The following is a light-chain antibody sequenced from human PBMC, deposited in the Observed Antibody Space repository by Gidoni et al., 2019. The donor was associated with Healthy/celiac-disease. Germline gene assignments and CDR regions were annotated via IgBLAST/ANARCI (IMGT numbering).Light chain of an antibody. Sequence: EIVLTQSPGTLSLSPGERATLSCRASQSVSSSYLAWYQQKPGQAPRLLIYGASSRATGIPDRFSGSGSGTDFTPSISRLGPEDFAVYYCQQYRGTFXQXTKLEIK. J-gene: IGKJ2*01. CDR1: QSVSSSY. CDR3: QQYRGT. V-gene: IGKV3-20*01. CDR2: GAS.